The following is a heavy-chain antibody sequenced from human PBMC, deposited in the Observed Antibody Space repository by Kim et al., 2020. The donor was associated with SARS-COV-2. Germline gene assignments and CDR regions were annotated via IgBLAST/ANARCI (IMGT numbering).Heavy chain of an antibody. CDR2: IWYDGSNK. Sequence: GGSLRLSCAASGFTFSSYGMHWVRQAPGKGLEWVAVIWYDGSNKYYADSVKGRFTISRDNSKNTLYLQMNSLRAEDTAVYYCARDGKLAVAGLDYWGQGTLVTVSS. D-gene: IGHD6-19*01. CDR3: ARDGKLAVAGLDY. CDR1: GFTFSSYG. J-gene: IGHJ4*02. V-gene: IGHV3-33*08.